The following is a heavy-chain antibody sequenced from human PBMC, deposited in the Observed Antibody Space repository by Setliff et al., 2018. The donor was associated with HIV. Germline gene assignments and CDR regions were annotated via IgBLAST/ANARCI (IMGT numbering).Heavy chain of an antibody. D-gene: IGHD2-21*01. J-gene: IGHJ6*03. Sequence: SETLSLTCTVSGGSISSGGYYWSWVRQHPGKGLEWIGYIYYSGRTYYNPSLKSRVTISVDTSEIQFSLKLSSVTAADTAVYYCARYCGGDCYPSAYYMDVWGKGTTVTVSS. CDR2: IYYSGRT. CDR1: GGSISSGGYY. V-gene: IGHV4-31*03. CDR3: ARYCGGDCYPSAYYMDV.